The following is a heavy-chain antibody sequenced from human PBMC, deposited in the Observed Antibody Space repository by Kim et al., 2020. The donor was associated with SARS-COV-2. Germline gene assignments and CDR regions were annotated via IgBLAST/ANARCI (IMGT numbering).Heavy chain of an antibody. Sequence: SETLSLTCTVSGGSISSSSYYWGWIRQPPGKGLEWIGSIYYSGSTYYNPSLKRRVTISVDTSKNQFSLKLSSVTAADTAVYYCARHPRGYCSSTSCYGSDPWGQGTLVTVSS. D-gene: IGHD2-2*01. CDR2: IYYSGST. V-gene: IGHV4-39*01. CDR3: ARHPRGYCSSTSCYGSDP. J-gene: IGHJ5*02. CDR1: GGSISSSSYY.